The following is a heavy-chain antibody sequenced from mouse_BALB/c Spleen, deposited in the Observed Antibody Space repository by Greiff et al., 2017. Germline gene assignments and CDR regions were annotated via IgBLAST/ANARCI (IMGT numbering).Heavy chain of an antibody. CDR1: GFTFSSYA. CDR3: ARHRGNSYAMDY. D-gene: IGHD2-1*01. Sequence: EVQRVESGGGLVKPGGSLKLSCAASGFTFSSYAMSWVRQSPEKRLEWVAEISSGGSYTYYPDTVTGRFTISRDNAKNTLYLEMSSLRSEDTAMYYCARHRGNSYAMDYWGQGTSVTVSS. J-gene: IGHJ4*01. V-gene: IGHV5-9-4*01. CDR2: ISSGGSYT.